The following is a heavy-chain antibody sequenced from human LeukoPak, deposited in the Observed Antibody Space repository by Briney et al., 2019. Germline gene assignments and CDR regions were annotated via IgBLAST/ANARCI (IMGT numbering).Heavy chain of an antibody. V-gene: IGHV4-59*08. D-gene: IGHD1-26*01. J-gene: IGHJ4*02. CDR2: IFYSGNT. CDR3: ARLAAISGSDYPDD. CDR1: GVSISSYY. Sequence: SETLSLTCTVSGVSISSYYWSWIRQPPGKGLEWIGYIFYSGNTIYNPSLKSRVTISVDTSKNHFSLRLRSVTAADTAVYYCARLAAISGSDYPDDRGQGTLVTVSS.